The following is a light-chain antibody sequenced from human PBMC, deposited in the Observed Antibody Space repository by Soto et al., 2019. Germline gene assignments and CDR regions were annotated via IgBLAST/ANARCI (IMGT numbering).Light chain of an antibody. CDR1: QSVSGS. V-gene: IGKV3-15*01. J-gene: IGKJ1*01. CDR3: QQYNNWPRT. CDR2: GAS. Sequence: EIVMTQSPATLSVSPGESATLSCRASQSVSGSLAWYQQKPGQAPRLLIYGASTRATGIPARFSGSGSGTEFTLTISSLQSEDFAVYYCQQYNNWPRTFGQGTKVDIK.